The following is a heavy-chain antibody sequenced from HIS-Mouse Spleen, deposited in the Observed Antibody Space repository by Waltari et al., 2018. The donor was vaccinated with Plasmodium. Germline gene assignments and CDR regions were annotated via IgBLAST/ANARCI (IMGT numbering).Heavy chain of an antibody. D-gene: IGHD6-13*01. CDR3: ASSWYRYFDL. CDR2: IKQDGSEK. V-gene: IGHV3-7*01. J-gene: IGHJ2*01. CDR1: GFTFRRYW. Sequence: EVQLVGSGGGVVQPGGSMRLSCAASGFTFRRYWMSWVRQAPGKGLEWVANIKQDGSEKYYVDSVKVRVTISRDNAKNSLYLQMNSLRDEDTAGYYWASSWYRYFDLWGRGTLVTVSS.